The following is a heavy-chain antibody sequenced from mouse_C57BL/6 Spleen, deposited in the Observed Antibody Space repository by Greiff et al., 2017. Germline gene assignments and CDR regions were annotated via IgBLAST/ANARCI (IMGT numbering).Heavy chain of an antibody. J-gene: IGHJ4*01. D-gene: IGHD1-3*01. CDR1: GYTFTSYG. V-gene: IGHV1-81*01. CDR3: ARESETGSAMDY. Sequence: VQLQQSGAELARPGASVKLSCKASGYTFTSYGISWVKQRTGQGLEWIGEIYPRSGNTYYNEKFKGQATLTADNSSSTPYMELRSLTSEDSAVYFCARESETGSAMDYWGQGTSVTVSS. CDR2: IYPRSGNT.